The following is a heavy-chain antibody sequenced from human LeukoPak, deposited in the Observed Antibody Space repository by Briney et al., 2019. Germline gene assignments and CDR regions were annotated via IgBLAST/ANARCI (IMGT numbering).Heavy chain of an antibody. CDR3: ARDGEFAGTTVVTSGY. D-gene: IGHD4-23*01. Sequence: QSGGSLRLSCAASGFTVSSNYMSWVRQAPGKGLEWVSVIYSGGSTYYADSVKGRFTISRDNSKNTLYLQMNSLRAEDTAVYYCARDGEFAGTTVVTSGYWGQGTLVTVSS. J-gene: IGHJ4*02. V-gene: IGHV3-53*01. CDR2: IYSGGST. CDR1: GFTVSSNY.